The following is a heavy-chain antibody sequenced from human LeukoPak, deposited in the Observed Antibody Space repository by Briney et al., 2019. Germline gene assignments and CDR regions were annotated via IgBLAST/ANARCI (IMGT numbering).Heavy chain of an antibody. CDR3: VRAAPRDCSPASCSLFDT. CDR2: IMIGGDGK. J-gene: IGHJ4*02. Sequence: GGSLRLSCAASGFTFSSSAMSWVRRAPGKGLEWVSTIMIGGDGKHYADSVKGRFTISRDRSESTLYLQMNGLRADDTAVYYCVRAAPRDCSPASCSLFDTWGQGTLVTVSS. D-gene: IGHD2-2*01. V-gene: IGHV3-23*01. CDR1: GFTFSSSA.